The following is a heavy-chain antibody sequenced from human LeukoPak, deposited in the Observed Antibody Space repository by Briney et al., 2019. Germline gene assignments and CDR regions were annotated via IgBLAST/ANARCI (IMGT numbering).Heavy chain of an antibody. Sequence: SETLSLTCTVSGGSISSSSYYWGWIRQPPGKGLEWIGEINHSGSTNYNPSLKSRVTISVDTSKNQFSLKLSSVTAADTAVYYCARLRGVVISVFRGFDYWGQGTLVTVSS. CDR2: INHSGST. CDR1: GGSISSSSYY. J-gene: IGHJ4*02. D-gene: IGHD3-3*01. V-gene: IGHV4-39*07. CDR3: ARLRGVVISVFRGFDY.